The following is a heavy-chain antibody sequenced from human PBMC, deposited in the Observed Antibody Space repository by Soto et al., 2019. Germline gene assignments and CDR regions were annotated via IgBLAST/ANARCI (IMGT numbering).Heavy chain of an antibody. J-gene: IGHJ3*01. Sequence: QLQLQESGPGLVKPSETLSLTCTVSGGSISSSSYYWGWIRQPPGKGLEWIGSNYYSGSTYCNPSLKRRVTISVNPSKNRFPLKLSAVSAADTAVYYYARRGDIVVVVAAKEAFYLSGQGTMVTVSS. D-gene: IGHD2-15*01. V-gene: IGHV4-39*01. CDR1: GGSISSSSYY. CDR3: ARRGDIVVVVAAKEAFYL. CDR2: NYYSGST.